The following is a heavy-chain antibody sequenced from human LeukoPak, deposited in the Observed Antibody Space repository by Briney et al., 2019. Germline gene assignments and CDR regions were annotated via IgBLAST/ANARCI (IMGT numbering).Heavy chain of an antibody. Sequence: ASVKVSCKASGYTFTGYYMHWVRQAPGQGLEWMGWIDPNSGGTNYAQKFQGWVTMTRDTSISTAYMELSRLRSDDTAVYYCARDTGGSSWSCFDYWGQGTLVTVSS. D-gene: IGHD6-13*01. V-gene: IGHV1-2*04. J-gene: IGHJ4*02. CDR3: ARDTGGSSWSCFDY. CDR1: GYTFTGYY. CDR2: IDPNSGGT.